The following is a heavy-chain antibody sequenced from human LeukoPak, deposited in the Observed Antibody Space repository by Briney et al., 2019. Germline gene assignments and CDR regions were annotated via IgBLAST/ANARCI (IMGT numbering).Heavy chain of an antibody. CDR1: GFTFSSYG. CDR2: ISYDGSNK. Sequence: GGSLRLSCAASGFTFSSYGMHWVRQAPGRGLEWVAVISYDGSNKYYADSVKGRFTISRDNSKNTLDLQMNSLRAEDTAVYYCARGGGSGPGYAFDIWGQGTVVTVSS. D-gene: IGHD2-15*01. J-gene: IGHJ3*02. CDR3: ARGGGSGPGYAFDI. V-gene: IGHV3-30*03.